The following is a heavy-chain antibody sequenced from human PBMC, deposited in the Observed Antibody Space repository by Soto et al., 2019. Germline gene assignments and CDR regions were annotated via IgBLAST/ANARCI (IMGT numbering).Heavy chain of an antibody. Sequence: QVQLIQSGAEVKKPGASVRVSCKASGYTFTNYAMHWVRQAPGQSLEWMGWISTGDGDTRYSQNFQDRLTITRETSACTVYMDLSSLRSEDTAMYYCAREVRSAGEDRWGQGTLVSVSS. CDR1: GYTFTNYA. CDR2: ISTGDGDT. J-gene: IGHJ5*02. V-gene: IGHV1-3*04. D-gene: IGHD6-19*01. CDR3: AREVRSAGEDR.